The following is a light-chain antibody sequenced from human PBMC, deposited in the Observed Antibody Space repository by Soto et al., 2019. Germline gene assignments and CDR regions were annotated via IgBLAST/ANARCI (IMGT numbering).Light chain of an antibody. CDR3: NSYTSSSTRV. J-gene: IGLJ1*01. CDR2: GVT. V-gene: IGLV2-14*03. CDR1: SSDVGRYNY. Sequence: QSALTQPASVSGSPGQSITISCTGTSSDVGRYNYVSWYQQHPGKAPKLMIYGVTYRPSGVSNRFSGSKSGNTASLTISGLQAEDEADYYCNSYTSSSTRVFGTGTKVTVL.